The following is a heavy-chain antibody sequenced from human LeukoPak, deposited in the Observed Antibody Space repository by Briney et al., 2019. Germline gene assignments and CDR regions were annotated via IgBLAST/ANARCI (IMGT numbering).Heavy chain of an antibody. V-gene: IGHV4-59*01. D-gene: IGHD2-2*01. CDR1: GGSTSSYY. CDR2: IYYSGST. J-gene: IGHJ4*02. Sequence: PSETLSLTCIVSGGSTSSYYWSWIRQPPGKGQEWIGYIYYSGSTNYNPSLKSRVTISVDTSKNQFSLRLSSVTAADTAVYYCAATVLGYCSSTSCYGGFDYWGQGTLVTVSS. CDR3: AATVLGYCSSTSCYGGFDY.